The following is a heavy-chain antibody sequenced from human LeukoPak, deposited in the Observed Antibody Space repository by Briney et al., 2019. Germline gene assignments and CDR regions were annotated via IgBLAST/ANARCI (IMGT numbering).Heavy chain of an antibody. Sequence: SATLSLTCTASGSSISSGYYWAWLRQPPGKGRGWVGSIYYSGNNYYNASLKSQVSISIDKSKNQFSLKLTSVTAAETAVYYCARQTGSGLFILPGGQGTLVTVSS. CDR2: IYYSGNN. D-gene: IGHD3/OR15-3a*01. V-gene: IGHV4-38-2*02. CDR1: GSSISSGYY. J-gene: IGHJ4*02. CDR3: ARQTGSGLFILP.